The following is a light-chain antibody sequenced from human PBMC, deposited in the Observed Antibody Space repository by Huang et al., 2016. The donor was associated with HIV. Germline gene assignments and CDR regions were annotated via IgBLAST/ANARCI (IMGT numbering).Light chain of an antibody. J-gene: IGKJ2*01. CDR3: QQYYNTSYT. Sequence: DIVMTQSPDSLAVSLGERATINCKSSQSILYSSNNKNYLAWYQQRPGQPPKLLVSCASTRESGVPDRFTGSGSGTDFTLTISSLQAEDVAVYYCQQYYNTSYTFGQGTKLEI. V-gene: IGKV4-1*01. CDR1: QSILYSSNNKNY. CDR2: CAS.